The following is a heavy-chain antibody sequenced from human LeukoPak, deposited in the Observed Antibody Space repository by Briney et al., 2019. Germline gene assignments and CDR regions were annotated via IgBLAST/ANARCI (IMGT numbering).Heavy chain of an antibody. D-gene: IGHD3-9*01. V-gene: IGHV4-39*01. CDR1: GGSISSGSYY. CDR3: ARHGRYYDILTGYYYWFDP. CDR2: IYYSGST. J-gene: IGHJ5*02. Sequence: SETLSLTCTVSGGSISSGSYYWGWIRQPPGKGLEWIGSIYYSGSTSYNPSLKSRVTISVDASKNQFSLKLSSVTAADTAVYYCARHGRYYDILTGYYYWFDPWGQGTMVTVSS.